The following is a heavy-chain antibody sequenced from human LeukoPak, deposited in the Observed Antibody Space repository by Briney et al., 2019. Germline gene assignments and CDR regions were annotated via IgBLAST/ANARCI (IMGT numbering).Heavy chain of an antibody. CDR2: IYYSGST. V-gene: IGHV4-59*01. CDR3: ARVSLRAFDI. Sequence: SETLSLTCAVSGGSISSYYWSWIRQPPGKGLEWIGYIYYSGSTNYNPSLKSRVTISVDTSKNQFSLKLSSVTAADTAVYYCARVSLRAFDIWGQGTMVTVSS. CDR1: GGSISSYY. J-gene: IGHJ3*02.